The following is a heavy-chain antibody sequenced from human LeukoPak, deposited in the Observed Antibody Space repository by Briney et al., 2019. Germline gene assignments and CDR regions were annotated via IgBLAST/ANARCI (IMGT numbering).Heavy chain of an antibody. CDR2: ISGSGGST. Sequence: GGSLRLSCAASGFTFSSYAMSWVRQAPGKGLEWVSAISGSGGSTYYADSVKGRFTISRDNSKNTLYLQMNSLRAEDTAVYYCAKDLIYDSSGYYYGSNAFDIWGQGTMVTDSS. CDR1: GFTFSSYA. D-gene: IGHD3-22*01. V-gene: IGHV3-23*01. J-gene: IGHJ3*02. CDR3: AKDLIYDSSGYYYGSNAFDI.